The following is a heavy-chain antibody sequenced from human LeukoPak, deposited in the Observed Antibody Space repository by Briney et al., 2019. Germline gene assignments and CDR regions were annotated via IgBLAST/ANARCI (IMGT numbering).Heavy chain of an antibody. V-gene: IGHV4-34*01. CDR3: ARGGSGDIVVVPAANLRWFDP. J-gene: IGHJ5*02. Sequence: SETLSLTCAVSDYSISSGYYWRWIRQPPGKGLEWMGEINHSGSTNYNPSLKSRVTISVHTSKNQFSLKLSSVTAADTAVYYCARGGSGDIVVVPAANLRWFDPWGQGTLVTVSS. CDR1: DYSISSGYY. D-gene: IGHD2-2*01. CDR2: INHSGST.